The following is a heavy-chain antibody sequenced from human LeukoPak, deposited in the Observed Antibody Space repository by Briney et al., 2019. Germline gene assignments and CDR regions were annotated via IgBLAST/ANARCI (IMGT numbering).Heavy chain of an antibody. CDR1: GFTFSSYW. D-gene: IGHD3-9*01. J-gene: IGHJ5*02. CDR2: IKQDGSEK. Sequence: GRPLRLSCAASGFTFSSYWMSWVRQAPGKGLEWVANIKQDGSEKYYVDSVKGRFTISRDNAKNSLYLQMNSLRAKDTAVYYCARVVIIRVRWFDPWGQGTLVTVSS. CDR3: ARVVIIRVRWFDP. V-gene: IGHV3-7*01.